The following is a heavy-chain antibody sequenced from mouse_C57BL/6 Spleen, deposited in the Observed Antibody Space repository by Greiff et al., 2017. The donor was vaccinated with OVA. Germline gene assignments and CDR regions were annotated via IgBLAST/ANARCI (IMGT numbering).Heavy chain of an antibody. Sequence: QVQLKESGPELVKPGASVKISCKASGYSFTSYYIHWVKQRPGQGLEWIGWIYPGSGNTKYNEKFKGKATLTADTSSSTAYMQLSSLTSEDSAVYYCARGALGPYYFDYWGQGTTLTVSS. V-gene: IGHV1-66*01. CDR1: GYSFTSYY. CDR3: ARGALGPYYFDY. CDR2: IYPGSGNT. D-gene: IGHD4-1*01. J-gene: IGHJ2*01.